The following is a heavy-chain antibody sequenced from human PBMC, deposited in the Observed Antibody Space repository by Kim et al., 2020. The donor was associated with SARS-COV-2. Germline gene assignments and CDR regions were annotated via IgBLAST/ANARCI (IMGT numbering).Heavy chain of an antibody. Sequence: GGSLRLSCAASGFTFSSYWMHWVRQAPGKGLVWVSRINSDGSSTSYADSVKGRFTISRDNAKNTLYLQMNSLRAEDTAVYYCARETDSGYDYADYWGQGTLVTVSS. CDR2: INSDGSST. CDR1: GFTFSSYW. V-gene: IGHV3-74*01. CDR3: ARETDSGYDYADY. J-gene: IGHJ4*02. D-gene: IGHD5-12*01.